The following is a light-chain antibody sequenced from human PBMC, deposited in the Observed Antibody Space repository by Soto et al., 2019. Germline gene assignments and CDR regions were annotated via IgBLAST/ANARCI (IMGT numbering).Light chain of an antibody. CDR2: EVN. Sequence: QSEMPQPPSESWSPGQSVAISCTGTSSDVGGYNYVSWYQQHPGKAPKLMIYEVNKRPSGVPDRFSGSKSGNTASLTVSGLQAEDEADYYCSSYAGSSNVFRTGTKVTVL. J-gene: IGLJ1*01. V-gene: IGLV2-8*01. CDR1: SSDVGGYNY. CDR3: SSYAGSSNV.